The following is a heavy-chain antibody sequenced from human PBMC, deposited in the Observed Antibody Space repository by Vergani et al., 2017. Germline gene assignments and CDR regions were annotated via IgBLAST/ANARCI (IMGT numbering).Heavy chain of an antibody. Sequence: EVQLLQSGGGVIQPGGSVRLSCAASGFTFSACPMTWVRQAPGKGLEWVSAISARYPSTYYADSVKGRFTISRDNSKNMLYLQMNSLRAEDTAVYYCARYSSNTYDAFDIWGQGTMVTVSS. CDR2: ISARYPST. CDR1: GFTFSACP. J-gene: IGHJ3*02. D-gene: IGHD6-13*01. V-gene: IGHV3-23*01. CDR3: ARYSSNTYDAFDI.